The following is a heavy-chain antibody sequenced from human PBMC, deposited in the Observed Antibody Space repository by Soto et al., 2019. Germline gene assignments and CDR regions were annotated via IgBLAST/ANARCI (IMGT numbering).Heavy chain of an antibody. CDR1: GGSISSYY. V-gene: IGHV4-59*01. CDR2: IYYSGST. Sequence: QVQLQESGPGLVKPSETLSLTCTVSGGSISSYYWSWIRQPPGKGLEWIGYIYYSGSTNYNPSLKGRVTISVDTSKNQFSLKLSSVTAADTAVYYCARVSGYFDWLLSAKYYFDYWGQGTLVTVSS. J-gene: IGHJ4*02. D-gene: IGHD3-9*01. CDR3: ARVSGYFDWLLSAKYYFDY.